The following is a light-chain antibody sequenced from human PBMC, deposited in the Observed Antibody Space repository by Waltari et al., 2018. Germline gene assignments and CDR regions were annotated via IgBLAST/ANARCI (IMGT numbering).Light chain of an antibody. CDR2: KAS. J-gene: IGKJ1*01. CDR1: QNIYSW. Sequence: DIQMTQSPSTLSASVGDRVTITCRASQNIYSWLAWYQQKPGKAPKLLIYKASSLQSGVPSRFSGSGSGTEFTLTISSLQPDDFATYYCQQYKSYWTFGQGTKVEIK. V-gene: IGKV1-5*03. CDR3: QQYKSYWT.